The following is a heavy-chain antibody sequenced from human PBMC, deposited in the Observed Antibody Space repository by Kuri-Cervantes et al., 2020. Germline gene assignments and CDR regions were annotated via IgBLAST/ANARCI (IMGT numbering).Heavy chain of an antibody. CDR2: IYSGRST. J-gene: IGHJ4*02. V-gene: IGHV3-53*04. CDR3: ARDWHPGGSSGYYPSPLRY. D-gene: IGHD3-22*01. CDR1: GFTVSNNY. Sequence: GGSLRLSCAASGFTVSNNYMSWVRQAPGKGLEWVSVIYSGRSTYYADSVKGRFTISRHNSKNTLYLQMNSLRAEDTAVYYCARDWHPGGSSGYYPSPLRYWGQGTLVTVSS.